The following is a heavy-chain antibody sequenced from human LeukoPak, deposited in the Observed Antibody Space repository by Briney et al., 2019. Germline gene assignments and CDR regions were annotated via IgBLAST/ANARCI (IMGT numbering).Heavy chain of an antibody. CDR3: ARLSAPALHYYDSSGYPPGWDY. J-gene: IGHJ4*02. CDR2: INHSGST. Sequence: SETLSLTCAVYGGSFSGYYWSWIRQPPGKGLEWIGEINHSGSTNYNPSLKSRVTISVDTSKNQFSLKLSSVTAADTAVYYCARLSAPALHYYDSSGYPPGWDYWGRGTLVTVSS. V-gene: IGHV4-34*01. D-gene: IGHD3-22*01. CDR1: GGSFSGYY.